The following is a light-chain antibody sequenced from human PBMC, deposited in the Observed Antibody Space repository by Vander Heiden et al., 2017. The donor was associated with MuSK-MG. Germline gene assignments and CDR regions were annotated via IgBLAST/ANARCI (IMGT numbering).Light chain of an antibody. Sequence: DIQMTQSPSSLSASVGDRVTITSRASQSISNFLNWYQHKPGKAPKLLIYAASSLQSGVPSRFSGSGSGTDFTLTITSLQPEDFATYYCQQTYRTPQTFGLGTKVEIK. J-gene: IGKJ1*01. V-gene: IGKV1-39*01. CDR3: QQTYRTPQT. CDR2: AAS. CDR1: QSISNF.